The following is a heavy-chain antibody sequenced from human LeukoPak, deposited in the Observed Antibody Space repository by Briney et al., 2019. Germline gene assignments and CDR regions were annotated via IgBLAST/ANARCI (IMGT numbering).Heavy chain of an antibody. J-gene: IGHJ6*02. CDR1: GFTFSSYG. Sequence: GGSLRLSCAASGFTFSSYGMHWVRQAPGKGLEWVAVISYDGSNKYYADSVKGRFTISRDNSKNTLYLQMNSLRAEDTAVYYCAKESLITIDYYYYGMDVWGQGTTVTVSS. CDR2: ISYDGSNK. CDR3: AKESLITIDYYYYGMDV. D-gene: IGHD3-10*01. V-gene: IGHV3-30*18.